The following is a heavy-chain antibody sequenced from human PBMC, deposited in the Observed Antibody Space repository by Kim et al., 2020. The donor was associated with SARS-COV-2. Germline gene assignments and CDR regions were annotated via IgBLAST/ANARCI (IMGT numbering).Heavy chain of an antibody. CDR2: TRNKANSYTT. V-gene: IGHV3-72*01. CDR3: ARRLGYCSGGSCYSYFDY. J-gene: IGHJ4*02. CDR1: GFTFSDHY. D-gene: IGHD2-15*01. Sequence: GGSLRLSCAASGFTFSDHYMDWVRQAPGKGLEWVGRTRNKANSYTTEYAASVKGRFTISRDDSKNSLYLQMNSLKTEDTAVYYCARRLGYCSGGSCYSYFDYWGQGTLVTVSS.